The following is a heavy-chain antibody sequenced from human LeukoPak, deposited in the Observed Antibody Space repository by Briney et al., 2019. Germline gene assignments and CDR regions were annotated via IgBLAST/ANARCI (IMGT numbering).Heavy chain of an antibody. CDR1: RFTFNTYA. V-gene: IGHV3-23*01. Sequence: PGGSLRLSCAASRFTFNTYAVNWVRQAPGQGLEWVSAISGNGDITYYADSVRGRFTISRDNSKNTLYLQMNSLRAEDTAVYYCARVKRDCSGGSCYSYDYWGQGTLVTVSS. CDR3: ARVKRDCSGGSCYSYDY. D-gene: IGHD2-15*01. J-gene: IGHJ4*02. CDR2: ISGNGDIT.